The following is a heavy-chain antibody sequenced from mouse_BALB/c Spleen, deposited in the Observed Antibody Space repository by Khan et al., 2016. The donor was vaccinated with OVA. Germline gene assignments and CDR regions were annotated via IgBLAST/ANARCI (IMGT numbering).Heavy chain of an antibody. CDR3: ARDYDGVPFDY. CDR1: GYSFTSYW. Sequence: QVQLQQPGAELVRPGASVKLSCKASGYSFTSYWMNWVKQRPGQGLEWIGMIHPSASETRLNQKFKDKATLTVDKSSSTAYMQLSSPTSEDSAVYYCARDYDGVPFDYWGQGTTLTVSS. D-gene: IGHD2-3*01. V-gene: IGHV1-61*01. J-gene: IGHJ2*01. CDR2: IHPSASET.